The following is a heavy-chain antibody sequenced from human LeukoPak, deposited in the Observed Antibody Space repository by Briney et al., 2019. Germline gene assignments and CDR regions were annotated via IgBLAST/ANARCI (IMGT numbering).Heavy chain of an antibody. CDR2: IRSKAYGGTT. Sequence: GGSLRLSCTASGLTFGDYAMSWVRQAPGKGLEWVGFIRSKAYGGTTEYAASVKGRFTISRDDSKSIAYLQMKSLKTEDTAVYYCTSTGNFWSGYEIDYWGQGTLVTVSS. CDR3: TSTGNFWSGYEIDY. D-gene: IGHD3-3*01. V-gene: IGHV3-49*04. J-gene: IGHJ4*02. CDR1: GLTFGDYA.